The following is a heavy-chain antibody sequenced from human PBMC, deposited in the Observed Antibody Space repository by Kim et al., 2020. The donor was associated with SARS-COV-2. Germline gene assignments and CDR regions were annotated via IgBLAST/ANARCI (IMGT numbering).Heavy chain of an antibody. Sequence: RVTISVDTSKNQFSLKLSSVTAADTAVYYCARGKGLADFWSGYYTRSFDYWGQGTLVTVSS. J-gene: IGHJ4*02. D-gene: IGHD3-3*01. CDR3: ARGKGLADFWSGYYTRSFDY. V-gene: IGHV4-34*01.